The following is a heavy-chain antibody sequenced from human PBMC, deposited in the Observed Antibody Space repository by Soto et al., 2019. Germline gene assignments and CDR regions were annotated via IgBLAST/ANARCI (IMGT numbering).Heavy chain of an antibody. CDR2: VTGGGHTT. Sequence: EAQLLESGGGLVQPGGSLILSCAASGFTFSRYAMSWVRQAPGKGLEWVSTVTGGGHTTYNADSVNGRFTISRDNSKNTLYLQMNNLRAEDTAIYYCASSSGDLDVYGMDIWGPGTTVTVSS. D-gene: IGHD3-10*01. J-gene: IGHJ6*02. CDR1: GFTFSRYA. CDR3: ASSSGDLDVYGMDI. V-gene: IGHV3-23*01.